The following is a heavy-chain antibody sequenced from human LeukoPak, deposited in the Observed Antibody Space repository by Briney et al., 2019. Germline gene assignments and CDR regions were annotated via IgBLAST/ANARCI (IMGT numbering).Heavy chain of an antibody. J-gene: IGHJ4*02. CDR2: INHGGST. CDR1: GGSFSGYY. D-gene: IGHD6-19*01. CDR3: ARYRGWYYYYFDY. Sequence: TPSETLSLTCAVYGGSFSGYYWSWIRQPPGKGLEWIGEINHGGSTNYNPSLKSRVTISVDTSKNQFSLKLSSVTAADTAVYYCARYRGWYYYYFDYWGQGTLVTVSS. V-gene: IGHV4-34*01.